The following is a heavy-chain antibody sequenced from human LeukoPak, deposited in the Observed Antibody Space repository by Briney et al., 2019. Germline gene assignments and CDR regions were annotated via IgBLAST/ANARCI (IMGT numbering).Heavy chain of an antibody. CDR3: ARGNWFDP. Sequence: PGGSLRLSCAASGFTFSSYSMNWVRQSPGKGLEWIGEISFSGGVTYNPSLKSRVSISVDTSKNQFSLKVTSVTAADTSVYYCARGNWFDPWGQGTLVTVSS. CDR2: ISFSGGV. J-gene: IGHJ5*02. V-gene: IGHV4-34*01. CDR1: GFTFSSYS.